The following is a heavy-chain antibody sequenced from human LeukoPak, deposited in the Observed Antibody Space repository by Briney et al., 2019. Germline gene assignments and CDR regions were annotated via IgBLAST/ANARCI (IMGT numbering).Heavy chain of an antibody. D-gene: IGHD6-19*01. CDR2: IIPIFGTA. V-gene: IGHV1-69*06. Sequence: GASVKVSCKASGGTFSSYAISWVRQAPGQGLEWMGGIIPIFGTANYAQKFQGRVTIIADKSTSTAYMELSSLRSEDTAVYYCARGSSGWWYYFDYWGQGTLVTVSS. CDR1: GGTFSSYA. CDR3: ARGSSGWWYYFDY. J-gene: IGHJ4*02.